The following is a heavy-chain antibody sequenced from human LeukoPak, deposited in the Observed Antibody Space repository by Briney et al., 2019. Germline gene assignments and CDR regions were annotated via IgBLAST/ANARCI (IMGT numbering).Heavy chain of an antibody. V-gene: IGHV3-7*05. CDR1: GFTFSSYW. CDR3: ARDPYSSTWSYGMDV. D-gene: IGHD6-6*01. J-gene: IGHJ6*02. CDR2: IKQDGSEE. Sequence: GGSLRLSCAASGFTFSSYWMSWVRQAPGKGLEWVANIKQDGSEEVYADSVKGRFTISRDNAKNSLFLQLNTLRAEDTAVYYCARDPYSSTWSYGMDVWGQGTTVTVSS.